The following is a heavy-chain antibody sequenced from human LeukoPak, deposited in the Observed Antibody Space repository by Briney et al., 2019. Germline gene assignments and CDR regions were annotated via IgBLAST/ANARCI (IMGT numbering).Heavy chain of an antibody. CDR1: GYSFITYW. CDR2: IYPGDSDI. CDR3: ARTGSPYYYYMDV. V-gene: IGHV5-51*01. J-gene: IGHJ6*03. D-gene: IGHD2-15*01. Sequence: GESLKISCKGSGYSFITYWIGWVRQMPGKGLEWLGIIYPGDSDIRYSPSFQGQVTISADKSINTAYLQWSSLKASDTAMYYCARTGSPYYYYMDVWGKGTTVTVSS.